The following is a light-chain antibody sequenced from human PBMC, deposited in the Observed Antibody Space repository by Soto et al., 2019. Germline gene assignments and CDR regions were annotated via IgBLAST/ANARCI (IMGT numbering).Light chain of an antibody. J-gene: IGLJ2*01. CDR1: SGHSSYA. CDR2: LNSDGSH. V-gene: IGLV4-69*01. CDR3: QTWGTGIVV. Sequence: QLVLTQSPSASASLGASVKLTCTLSSGHSSYAIAWHQQQPEKGPRYLMKLNSDGSHSKGDGIPDRFSGSSSGAERYLTISGRQSEDEADYYCQTWGTGIVVFGGGTKLTVL.